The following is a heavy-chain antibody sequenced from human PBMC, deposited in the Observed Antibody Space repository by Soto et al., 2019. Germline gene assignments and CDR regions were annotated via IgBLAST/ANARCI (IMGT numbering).Heavy chain of an antibody. CDR2: ISNSGHHT. CDR1: GFTFIDRF. CDR3: ARDSKIRGTNWYFDL. J-gene: IGHJ2*01. V-gene: IGHV3-11*06. D-gene: IGHD3-10*01. Sequence: GSLRLSCSASGFTFIDRFIIFIRHSPLKWLEWISYISNSGHHTSFADSVKGRFTISRDNAKNSLYLQMNSLRVEDTALYYCARDSKIRGTNWYFDLWGRGTLVTVSS.